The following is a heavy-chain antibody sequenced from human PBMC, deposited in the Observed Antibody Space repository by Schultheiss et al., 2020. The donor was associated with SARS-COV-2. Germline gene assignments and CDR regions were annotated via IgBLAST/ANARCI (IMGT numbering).Heavy chain of an antibody. Sequence: GGSLRLSCAASGFTFSSYGMHWVRQAPGKGLEWVAVIWYDGSNKYYADSVKGRFTISRDNAMNSLHLQLNSLRDEDTAVYFCARGLASGTYSSWGQGTLVTVSS. CDR3: ARGLASGTYSS. D-gene: IGHD2-21*01. V-gene: IGHV3-33*01. CDR2: IWYDGSNK. CDR1: GFTFSSYG. J-gene: IGHJ5*02.